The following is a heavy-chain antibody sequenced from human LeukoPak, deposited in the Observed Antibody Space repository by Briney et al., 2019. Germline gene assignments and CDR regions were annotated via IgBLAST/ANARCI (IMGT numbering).Heavy chain of an antibody. CDR3: AREEPIFDIFDY. D-gene: IGHD3-3*01. J-gene: IGHJ4*02. Sequence: GGSLRLSCAASGFTFSNYGMSWVRQAPGKGLEWVASIKQDGSEKFYVDPVKGRFTISRDNAKNSLYLQMNSLRAEDTAVYYCAREEPIFDIFDYWGQGTLVTVSS. CDR1: GFTFSNYG. V-gene: IGHV3-7*01. CDR2: IKQDGSEK.